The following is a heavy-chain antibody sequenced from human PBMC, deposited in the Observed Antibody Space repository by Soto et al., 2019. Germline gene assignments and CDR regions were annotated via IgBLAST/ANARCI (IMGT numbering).Heavy chain of an antibody. Sequence: GGSLRLSCAASGFTFSSYWMHWVRQAPGKGLVWVSRINSDGSSTSYADSVKGRFTISRDNAKNTLYLQMNSLRAEDTAVYYCARVVSGSGSYYKYYYYYGMDVWGQGTTVTVSS. J-gene: IGHJ6*02. V-gene: IGHV3-74*01. CDR2: INSDGSST. CDR1: GFTFSSYW. CDR3: ARVVSGSGSYYKYYYYYGMDV. D-gene: IGHD3-10*01.